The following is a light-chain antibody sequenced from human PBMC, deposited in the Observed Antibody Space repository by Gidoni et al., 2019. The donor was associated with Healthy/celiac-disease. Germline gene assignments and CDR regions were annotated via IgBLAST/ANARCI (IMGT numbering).Light chain of an antibody. Sequence: QSALPQPASVSGSPGQSITISCTGTSSDVGAYNYVSWYQQHPGKAPKLMIYDVSNRPSGVSNRFSGSKSGNTASLTISGLQAEDEADYYCSSYTSSIIYVFGTGTKVTVL. V-gene: IGLV2-14*03. CDR1: SSDVGAYNY. CDR3: SSYTSSIIYV. CDR2: DVS. J-gene: IGLJ1*01.